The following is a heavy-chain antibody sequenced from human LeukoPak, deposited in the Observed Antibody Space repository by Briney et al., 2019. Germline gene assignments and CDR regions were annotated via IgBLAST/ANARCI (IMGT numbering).Heavy chain of an antibody. Sequence: GGSLRLSCAASGFTFSSYGMHCVRQAPGKGLEWVAVIWYDGSNKYYADSVKGRFTISRDNSKNTLYLQMNSLRAEDTAVYYCARDPLWNSSGYFDYWGQGTLVTVSS. J-gene: IGHJ4*02. V-gene: IGHV3-33*01. CDR2: IWYDGSNK. CDR3: ARDPLWNSSGYFDY. D-gene: IGHD3-22*01. CDR1: GFTFSSYG.